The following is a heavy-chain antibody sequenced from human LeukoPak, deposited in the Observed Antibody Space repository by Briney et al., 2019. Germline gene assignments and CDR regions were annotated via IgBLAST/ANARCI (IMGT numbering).Heavy chain of an antibody. J-gene: IGHJ4*02. CDR2: ISHSGGTT. Sequence: PGGSLRLSCAISGFTFGNYAMTWVRQAPGKGLEWVSGISHSGGTTYYADSVKGRFTISRDNSRDTLYLQMNSLTGEDTAVYYCARGVEPLAANTLAYWGQGTLVTVSS. CDR3: ARGVEPLAANTLAY. D-gene: IGHD1-14*01. V-gene: IGHV3-23*01. CDR1: GFTFGNYA.